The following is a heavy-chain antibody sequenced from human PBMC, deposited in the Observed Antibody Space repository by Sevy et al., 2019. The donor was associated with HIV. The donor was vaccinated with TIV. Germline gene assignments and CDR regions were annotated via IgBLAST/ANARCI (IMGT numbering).Heavy chain of an antibody. CDR1: GFTFGDYA. Sequence: GGSLRLSCTASGFTFGDYAMSWVRQAPGKGLEWVGFIRSKAYGGKTEYAASVKGRFTISRDDSKSIAYLQMNSLKTEDTAVYYCTRAMAAGTRYFDYWGQGTLVTVSS. CDR3: TRAMAAGTRYFDY. CDR2: IRSKAYGGKT. D-gene: IGHD6-13*01. V-gene: IGHV3-49*04. J-gene: IGHJ4*02.